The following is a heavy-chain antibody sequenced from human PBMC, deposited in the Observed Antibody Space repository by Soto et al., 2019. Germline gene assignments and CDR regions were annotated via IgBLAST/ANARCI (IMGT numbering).Heavy chain of an antibody. J-gene: IGHJ6*02. CDR2: IGTTSGYI. Sequence: GGSLRLSCTASGLTFGTYTMSWVRQAPGKGLEWVSSIGTTSGYIYYADSVRGRFTISRDNAGDSLYLQMSSLRAEDTAVYYCARVMCGDCSAYYYYSMDVWGQGTTVTVSS. CDR1: GLTFGTYT. CDR3: ARVMCGDCSAYYYYSMDV. V-gene: IGHV3-21*01. D-gene: IGHD2-21*02.